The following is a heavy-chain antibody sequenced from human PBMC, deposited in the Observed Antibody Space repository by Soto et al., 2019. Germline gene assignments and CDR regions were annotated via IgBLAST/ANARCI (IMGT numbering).Heavy chain of an antibody. CDR1: GESLSDHY. CDR2: INQYGTT. J-gene: IGHJ5*02. Sequence: QVQLQQWGAGLLKPSETLSLICAVSGESLSDHYWSWIRQSPGKGLEWIGDINQYGTTNYNPSLKSRVTISADTSKNQFFLGLTSVTAADTAVYYCARGAHISGVTRCFDPWGQGTLVTVSS. V-gene: IGHV4-34*01. CDR3: ARGAHISGVTRCFDP. D-gene: IGHD1-20*01.